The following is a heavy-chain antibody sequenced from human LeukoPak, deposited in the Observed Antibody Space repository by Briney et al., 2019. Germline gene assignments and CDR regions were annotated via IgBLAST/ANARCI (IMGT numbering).Heavy chain of an antibody. CDR3: AKCSASYSNDAFDV. D-gene: IGHD3-10*02. CDR1: GFTFNNYA. J-gene: IGHJ3*01. Sequence: GGSLRLSCAASGFTFNNYAMNWVRQAPGKGLEWVSYIRGGGSNTRYSNSVKGRFIISRDNSKNILYLQMNSLRAEDTAIYYCAKCSASYSNDAFDVWGRGTMVTVSS. CDR2: IRGGGSNT. V-gene: IGHV3-23*01.